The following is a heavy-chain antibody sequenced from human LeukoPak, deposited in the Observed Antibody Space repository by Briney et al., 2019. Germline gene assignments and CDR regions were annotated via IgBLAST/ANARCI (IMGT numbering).Heavy chain of an antibody. Sequence: GESLRISCKGSGYTFSSYWIGWVRQMPGKVLEWMGIIYPGDSDTRYSPSLQGQVTISVDTSIGTAYLQWSSLKASDTAIYYCASQNDFRLEYWGQGTLVTVSS. J-gene: IGHJ4*02. V-gene: IGHV5-51*01. CDR1: GYTFSSYW. D-gene: IGHD3-3*01. CDR3: ASQNDFRLEY. CDR2: IYPGDSDT.